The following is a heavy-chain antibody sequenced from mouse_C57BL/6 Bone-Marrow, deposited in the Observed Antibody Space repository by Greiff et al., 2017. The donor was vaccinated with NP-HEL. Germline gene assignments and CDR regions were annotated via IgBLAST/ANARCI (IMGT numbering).Heavy chain of an antibody. CDR2: LSDGGSYP. D-gene: IGHD1-1*01. Sequence: EVQVVESGGGLVTPGGSLKLSCAASGFTFRSYSLSCVRQTPEKLLAWVATLSDGGSYPYYPDNVKGRFTISRDNAKNNLYLKMSHLKSEDTAMYYCARDLLLLRYGYWGQGTTRTVSS. CDR3: ARDLLLLRYGY. J-gene: IGHJ2*01. V-gene: IGHV5-4*01. CDR1: GFTFRSYS.